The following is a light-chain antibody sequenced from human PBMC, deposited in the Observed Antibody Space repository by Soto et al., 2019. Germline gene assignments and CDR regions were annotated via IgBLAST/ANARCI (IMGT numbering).Light chain of an antibody. CDR3: AAWDGSLNNVL. CDR1: GSSIGTNT. J-gene: IGLJ2*01. V-gene: IGLV1-44*01. Sequence: QSVLTQPPSASGTPGQRVTISCYGSGSSIGTNTVNWYRQLPGTAPKLLIYGNNQRPSGVPDRFSGSKSGTSASLAISGLQSEDEADYYCAAWDGSLNNVLFVGGTKLTVL. CDR2: GNN.